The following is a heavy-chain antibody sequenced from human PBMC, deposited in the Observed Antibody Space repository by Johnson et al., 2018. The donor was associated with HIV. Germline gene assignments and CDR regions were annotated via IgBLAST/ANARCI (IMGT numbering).Heavy chain of an antibody. CDR2: ISFDGSNK. D-gene: IGHD1-26*01. J-gene: IGHJ3*01. Sequence: QLVESGGGVVRPGRSLRLSCVVSGFTFSTYPMHWVHQAPGKGLEWVAVISFDGSNKYYADSVKGRFTISRDNSKNTLYLQMNSLRAEDTAVYYCARESANSGRYSGAFDVWGQGTMVIVSS. CDR3: ARESANSGRYSGAFDV. CDR1: GFTFSTYP. V-gene: IGHV3-30*14.